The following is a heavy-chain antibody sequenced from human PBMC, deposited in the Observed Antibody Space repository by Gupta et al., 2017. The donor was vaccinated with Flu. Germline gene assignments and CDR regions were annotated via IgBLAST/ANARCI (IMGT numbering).Heavy chain of an antibody. CDR2: SSSSRSYI. D-gene: IGHD6-6*01. Sequence: EVQLVESGVGLVTPGGSLRLSCEASGFTFGSHTMPWVRQAPGKGLEWVSSSSSSRSYIYYADSVKGRFTISRDNAKNSLYLQMNSLIAEDTAVYYCAREYSSSSPRFDYWGQGTLVTVSS. CDR3: AREYSSSSPRFDY. CDR1: GFTFGSHT. V-gene: IGHV3-21*01. J-gene: IGHJ4*02.